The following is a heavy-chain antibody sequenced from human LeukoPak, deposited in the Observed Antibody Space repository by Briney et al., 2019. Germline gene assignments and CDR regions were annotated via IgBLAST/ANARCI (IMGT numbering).Heavy chain of an antibody. CDR3: ARDLRDGHYYDSSGSWFDP. V-gene: IGHV4-31*03. Sequence: SETLSLTCTVSGGSISSGGYYWSWNRQHPGKGLEWIGYIYYSGSTYYNPSLKSRVTISVDTSKNQFSLKLSSVTAADTAVYYCARDLRDGHYYDSSGSWFDPWGQGTLVTVSS. CDR1: GGSISSGGYY. J-gene: IGHJ5*02. CDR2: IYYSGST. D-gene: IGHD3-22*01.